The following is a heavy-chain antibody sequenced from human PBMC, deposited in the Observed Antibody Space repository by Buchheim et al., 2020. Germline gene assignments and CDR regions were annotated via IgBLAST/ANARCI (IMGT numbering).Heavy chain of an antibody. J-gene: IGHJ4*02. CDR2: IINSRKYT. D-gene: IGHD2-15*01. CDR1: GFTVSSHN. Sequence: EVQLVESGGGLVKPGGSLRLSCAASGFTVSSHNMNWVRQAPGKGLEWVSSIINSRKYTYYAASVKGRFTISRDNAKNSLYLQMNSLRVDDTAVYYCARDDDKTGSGVTFPDYWGQGTL. CDR3: ARDDDKTGSGVTFPDY. V-gene: IGHV3-21*02.